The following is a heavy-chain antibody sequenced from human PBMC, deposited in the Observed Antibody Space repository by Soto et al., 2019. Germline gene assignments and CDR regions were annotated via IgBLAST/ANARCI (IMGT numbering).Heavy chain of an antibody. CDR2: IIPIFGTA. V-gene: IGHV1-69*13. CDR1: GGTFSSYA. CDR3: ARGSGSRSGPSYYYGMDV. D-gene: IGHD1-26*01. Sequence: SVKVSCKASGGTFSSYAISWVRQAPGQGLEWMGGIIPIFGTANYAQKFQGRVTVTADESTSTAYMELSSLRSEDTAVYYCARGSGSRSGPSYYYGMDVWGQGTTVTVSS. J-gene: IGHJ6*02.